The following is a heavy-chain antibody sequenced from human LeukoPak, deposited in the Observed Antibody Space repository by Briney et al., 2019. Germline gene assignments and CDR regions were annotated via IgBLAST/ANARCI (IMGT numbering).Heavy chain of an antibody. CDR3: ARDQVVVVPDSQDAFDI. CDR1: GYTFTSYY. CDR2: INPSGSST. V-gene: IGHV1-46*01. J-gene: IGHJ3*02. Sequence: ASVKVSCKASGYTFTSYYMHWVRQAPGQGLEWMGIINPSGSSTSYAQKFQGRVTMTRDMSTSTVYMELSSLRSEDTAVYYCARDQVVVVPDSQDAFDIWGQGTMVTVSS. D-gene: IGHD2-2*01.